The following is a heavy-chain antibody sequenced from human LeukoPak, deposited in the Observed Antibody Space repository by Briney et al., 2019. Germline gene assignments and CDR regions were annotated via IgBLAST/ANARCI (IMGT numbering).Heavy chain of an antibody. J-gene: IGHJ1*01. CDR3: ARGRSSYYDSGGYYYLMY. V-gene: IGHV4-59*01. D-gene: IGHD3-22*01. CDR2: IFYSGRT. CDR1: GGSISSYY. Sequence: SETLSLTCTVSGGSISSYYWNWIRQPPGKGLEWIGYIFYSGRTSYNPSLKSQVTLSVDTSKNWFSLRLTSVTAADTAVYYCARGRSSYYDSGGYYYLMYWGQGTLVTVSS.